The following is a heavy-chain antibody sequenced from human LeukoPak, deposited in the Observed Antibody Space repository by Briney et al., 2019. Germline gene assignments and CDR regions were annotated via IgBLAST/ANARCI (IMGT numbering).Heavy chain of an antibody. CDR3: ARRFCSGGTCYFFDQ. V-gene: IGHV5-51*01. CDR2: INPVDSDT. J-gene: IGHJ4*02. D-gene: IGHD2-15*01. CDR1: GSTFTSHW. Sequence: GEPLNISFKATGSTFTSHWIGWVRPMPGKGLEWVGIINPVDSDTRYSPSFQGQVTISADKSITTAYLQWSSLQASDTAMFYCARRFCSGGTCYFFDQWGQGTLVTVSS.